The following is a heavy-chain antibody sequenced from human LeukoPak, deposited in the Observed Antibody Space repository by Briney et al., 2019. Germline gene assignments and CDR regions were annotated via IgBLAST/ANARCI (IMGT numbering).Heavy chain of an antibody. CDR3: AREPLAFAFDY. J-gene: IGHJ4*02. CDR2: INAGNGNT. CDR1: GYTFTSYA. Sequence: ASVKVSCKASGYTFTSYAMHWVRQAPGQRLEWMGWINAGNGNTKYSQKFQGRVTITRDTSASTAYMELRSLRSDDTAVYYCAREPLAFAFDYWGQGTLVTVSS. D-gene: IGHD3-3*01. V-gene: IGHV1-3*01.